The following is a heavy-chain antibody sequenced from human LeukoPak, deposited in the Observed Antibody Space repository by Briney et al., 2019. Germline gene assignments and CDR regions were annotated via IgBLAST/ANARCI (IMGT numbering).Heavy chain of an antibody. CDR1: GYTFARYY. V-gene: IGHV1-46*01. D-gene: IGHD3-22*01. CDR3: ARGGYYDSSGSFDP. CDR2: INPSGGST. Sequence: GASVKVSCKASGYTFARYYIHWVRQAPGQGLEWMGIINPSGGSTRYAQKFQGRVTMTWDTSTSTVYMELSSLRSDDTAVYYCARGGYYDSSGSFDPWGQGTLVTVSS. J-gene: IGHJ5*02.